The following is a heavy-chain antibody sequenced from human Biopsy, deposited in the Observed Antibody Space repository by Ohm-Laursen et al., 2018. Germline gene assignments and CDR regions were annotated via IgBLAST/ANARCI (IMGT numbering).Heavy chain of an antibody. Sequence: TLSLTCTVSGGSIKSYYWNWIRQSPGKGLEWIGFIYYTGHTNYNPSLKSRATISVDTSKNQFSLKVISVTAADTAVYYCARLTGDPSYWGRGTLVTVSS. D-gene: IGHD7-27*01. CDR2: IYYTGHT. J-gene: IGHJ2*01. CDR1: GGSIKSYY. V-gene: IGHV4-59*01. CDR3: ARLTGDPSY.